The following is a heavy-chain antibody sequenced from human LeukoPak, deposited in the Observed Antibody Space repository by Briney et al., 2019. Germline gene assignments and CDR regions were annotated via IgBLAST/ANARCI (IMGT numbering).Heavy chain of an antibody. CDR1: GYSFSTYT. J-gene: IGHJ4*02. V-gene: IGHV1-3*01. D-gene: IGHD5-24*01. CDR2: INAGNGNT. Sequence: ASVKVSCKASGYSFSTYTINWVRQAPGQGLEWMGWINAGNGNTKYSQKFQGRVTITRDTSASTAYMEMRSLRSEDTAVYYCAREIDRDDYNRFFDYWGQGTLVTVSS. CDR3: AREIDRDDYNRFFDY.